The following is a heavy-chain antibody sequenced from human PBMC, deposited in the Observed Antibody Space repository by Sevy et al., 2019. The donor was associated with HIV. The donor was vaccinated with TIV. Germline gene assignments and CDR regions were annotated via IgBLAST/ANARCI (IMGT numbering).Heavy chain of an antibody. Sequence: SETLSLTCTVSGGSISSYYWSWIRQPPGKGLEWIGYIYYSGSTNYNPSLKSRITISVDTSKNQYSLKLSSVTAADPAVYYCARDEGDYFDYWGQGTLVTVSS. V-gene: IGHV4-59*01. CDR1: GGSISSYY. CDR3: ARDEGDYFDY. J-gene: IGHJ4*02. D-gene: IGHD3-16*01. CDR2: IYYSGST.